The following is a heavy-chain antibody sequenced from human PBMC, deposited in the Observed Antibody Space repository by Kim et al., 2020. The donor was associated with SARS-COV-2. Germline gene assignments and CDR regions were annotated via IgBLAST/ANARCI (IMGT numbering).Heavy chain of an antibody. CDR3: SREGADSSPSLHYFDY. V-gene: IGHV1-46*01. J-gene: IGHJ4*02. D-gene: IGHD6-6*01. CDR1: GYTFTSYY. Sequence: ASVKVSCKASGYTFTSYYMHWVRQAPGQGLEWMGIINPSGGSTSYAQKFQGRVTMTRDTSTSTVYMELSSLRSEDTAVYYCSREGADSSPSLHYFDYWGQGALDTVSS. CDR2: INPSGGST.